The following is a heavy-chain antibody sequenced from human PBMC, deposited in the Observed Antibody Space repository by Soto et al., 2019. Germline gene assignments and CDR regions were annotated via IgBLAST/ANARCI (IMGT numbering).Heavy chain of an antibody. CDR3: ARFPYTSYCSGGSCFYDAFGI. CDR1: GGTFSSYA. Sequence: ASVKVSCKASGGTFSSYAISWVRQAPGQGLEWMGGIIPIFGTANYAQKFQGRVTITADESTSTAYMELSSLRSEDTAVYYCARFPYTSYCSGGSCFYDAFGIWGRGTVVTVS. CDR2: IIPIFGTA. J-gene: IGHJ3*02. V-gene: IGHV1-69*13. D-gene: IGHD2-15*01.